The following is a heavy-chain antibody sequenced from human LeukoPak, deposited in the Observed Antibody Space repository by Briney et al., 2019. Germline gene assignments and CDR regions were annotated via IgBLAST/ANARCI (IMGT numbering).Heavy chain of an antibody. Sequence: SVKVSCKASGYTFTSYAMHWVRQAPGQRLEWMGWINAGNGNTKYSQKFQGRVTITRDTSASTAYMELSSLRSEDTAVYYCARESPSGNAYYYGSGSYYRFDAFDIWGQGTMVTVSS. V-gene: IGHV1-3*01. CDR3: ARESPSGNAYYYGSGSYYRFDAFDI. D-gene: IGHD3-10*01. CDR2: INAGNGNT. J-gene: IGHJ3*02. CDR1: GYTFTSYA.